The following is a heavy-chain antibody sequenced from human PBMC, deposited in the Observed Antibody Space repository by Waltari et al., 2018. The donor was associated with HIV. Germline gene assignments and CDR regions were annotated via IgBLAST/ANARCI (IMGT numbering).Heavy chain of an antibody. V-gene: IGHV3-9*01. CDR3: AKAESFFHPPDY. CDR2: ISWNSDST. Sequence: EVQLVESGGGLVQPGRSLRLSCAASGFTFDDYAMHWVRQVSGKCLVLVAGISWNSDSTGYADSVKRRFTISRDNAKTSLYLQMNSLRTEDTALYYCAKAESFFHPPDYWGQGTLVTVSS. CDR1: GFTFDDYA. J-gene: IGHJ4*02. D-gene: IGHD1-26*01.